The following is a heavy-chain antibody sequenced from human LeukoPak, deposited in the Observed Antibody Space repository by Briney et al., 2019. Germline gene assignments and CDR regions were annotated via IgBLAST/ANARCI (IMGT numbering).Heavy chain of an antibody. CDR2: ISGSGDNT. J-gene: IGHJ4*02. CDR3: AKGSYYDSSGSFYFDY. CDR1: GFTFSSYA. D-gene: IGHD3-22*01. V-gene: IGHV3-23*01. Sequence: GGSLRLSCAASGFTFSSYAMSWVRQAPGKGLEWVSGISGSGDNTYYADSVKGRFTISRDNSKNTLYVQVYSLGTEDTAAYYCAKGSYYDSSGSFYFDYWGQGTLVTVSS.